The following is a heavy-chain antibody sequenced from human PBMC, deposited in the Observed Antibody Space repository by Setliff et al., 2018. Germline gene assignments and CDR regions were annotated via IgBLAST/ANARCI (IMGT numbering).Heavy chain of an antibody. CDR2: IRADASRT. CDR3: AKDRLTIATLDY. D-gene: IGHD4-4*01. CDR1: GFTFATYG. Sequence: PGGSLRLSCAASGFTFATYGMSWVRQAPGKGLEWVSGIRADASRTYYADSVKGRFTISRDSSRNTLYLQLSSLRAEDTAIYFCAKDRLTIATLDYWGQGTLVTVSS. V-gene: IGHV3-23*01. J-gene: IGHJ4*02.